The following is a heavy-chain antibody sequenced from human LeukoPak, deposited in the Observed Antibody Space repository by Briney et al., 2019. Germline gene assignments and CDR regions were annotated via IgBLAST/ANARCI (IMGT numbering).Heavy chain of an antibody. CDR1: GYAFTGYY. D-gene: IGHD3-22*01. Sequence: SVKVSCKASGYAFTGYYMHWVRQAPGQGLEWMGRIIPILGIANYAQKFQGRVTITADKSTSTAYMELSSLRSEDTAVYYCASLYDSSGYLTFDYWGQGTLVTVSS. CDR2: IIPILGIA. J-gene: IGHJ4*02. CDR3: ASLYDSSGYLTFDY. V-gene: IGHV1-69*02.